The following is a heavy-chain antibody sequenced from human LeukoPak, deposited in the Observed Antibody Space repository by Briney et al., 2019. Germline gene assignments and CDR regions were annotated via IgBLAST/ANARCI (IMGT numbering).Heavy chain of an antibody. V-gene: IGHV3-33*06. Sequence: GGSLRLSCAASGFTFSSYGMHWVRQAPGKGLEWVAVIWYDGSNKYYADSVKGRFTISRDNSKNTLYLQMNSLRAEGTAIYYCAKALTDELMSRSHYDFWSGYHPSGTVYYYMDVWGKGTTVTVSS. D-gene: IGHD3-3*01. J-gene: IGHJ6*03. CDR3: AKALTDELMSRSHYDFWSGYHPSGTVYYYMDV. CDR2: IWYDGSNK. CDR1: GFTFSSYG.